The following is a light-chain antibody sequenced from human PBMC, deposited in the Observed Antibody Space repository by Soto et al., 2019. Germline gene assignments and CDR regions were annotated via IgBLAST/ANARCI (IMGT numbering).Light chain of an antibody. V-gene: IGLV2-23*02. CDR3: CSYAGSSTYV. CDR1: TSDVGSSNL. CDR2: EVS. Sequence: QSALTQPASVSGSPGQSITISCDGTTSDVGSSNLVSWYQQHPGKAPKVMVYEVSRRPSGVSDRFSGSKSGNTASLTISGLQADDEADYYCCSYAGSSTYVFGTGTKVTVL. J-gene: IGLJ1*01.